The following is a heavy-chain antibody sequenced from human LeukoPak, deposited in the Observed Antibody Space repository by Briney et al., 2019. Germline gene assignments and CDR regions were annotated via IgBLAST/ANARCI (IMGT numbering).Heavy chain of an antibody. CDR1: GYSISSGYY. D-gene: IGHD5-18*01. Sequence: SETLSLTCAVSGYSISSGYYWGWIRQPPGKGLEWIGSIYHSGTTYYNPSLKSRVTVSVDTSKNQFSLKLTSVAAADTAMYYCAIVSAYNYGFDYWGQGTLVTVSS. CDR3: AIVSAYNYGFDY. J-gene: IGHJ4*02. CDR2: IYHSGTT. V-gene: IGHV4-38-2*01.